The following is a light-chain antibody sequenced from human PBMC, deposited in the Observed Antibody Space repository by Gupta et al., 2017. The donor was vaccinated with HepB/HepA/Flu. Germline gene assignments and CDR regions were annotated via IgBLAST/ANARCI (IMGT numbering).Light chain of an antibody. Sequence: QSALTQPASVSGSPGQSITIPCTGTSSDVGNYNLVSWYQQHPDKAPKLIIYEVSTRPSGVSHRFSGSKSGNTASLTISGLRPEDEADYYCCSYARFSTYVFGTGTKVTVL. CDR3: CSYARFSTYV. CDR1: SSDVGNYNL. CDR2: EVS. V-gene: IGLV2-23*02. J-gene: IGLJ1*01.